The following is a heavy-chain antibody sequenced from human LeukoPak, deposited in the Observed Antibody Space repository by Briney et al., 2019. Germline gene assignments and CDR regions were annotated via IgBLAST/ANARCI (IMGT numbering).Heavy chain of an antibody. CDR3: AKGGGNYYDSSGYYNYFDY. V-gene: IGHV3-48*03. J-gene: IGHJ4*02. D-gene: IGHD3-22*01. CDR1: GLTFPNYE. CDR2: ISTSGNTI. Sequence: GGSLRLSCAASGLTFPNYEMHWGRQAPGKGLEWVSYISTSGNTIYYADSVKGRFTISRDNSKNTLFLQMNSLRAEDTAVYHCAKGGGNYYDSSGYYNYFDYWGQGTLVTVSS.